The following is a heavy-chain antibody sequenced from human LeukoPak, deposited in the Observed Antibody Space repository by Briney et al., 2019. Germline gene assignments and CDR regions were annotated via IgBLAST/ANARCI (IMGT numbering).Heavy chain of an antibody. V-gene: IGHV5-51*01. J-gene: IGHJ3*02. CDR2: IYPGDSDT. Sequence: GESLKISCKGSGYRFSTYWIGWVRQMPGKGLEWMGIIYPGDSDTRYSPSFQGQVTISADKSISTAYLQWSSLRASDTAMYYCARRASAFDIWSQGTMVTVSS. CDR3: ARRASAFDI. CDR1: GYRFSTYW.